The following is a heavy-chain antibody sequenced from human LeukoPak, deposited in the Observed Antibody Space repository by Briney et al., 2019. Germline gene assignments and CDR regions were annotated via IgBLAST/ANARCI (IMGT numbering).Heavy chain of an antibody. CDR3: ARVMNSGYDEGGLEY. CDR2: INPNSGGT. J-gene: IGHJ4*02. CDR1: GYTFTGYY. V-gene: IGHV1-2*02. D-gene: IGHD5-12*01. Sequence: ASVKVSCKASGYTFTGYYIHWVRQAPGQGLEWMGWINPNSGGTNYAQNFQGRVTLTRDTSISTAYMELSRLRSDDTAVYYCARVMNSGYDEGGLEYWGQGTLVTVSS.